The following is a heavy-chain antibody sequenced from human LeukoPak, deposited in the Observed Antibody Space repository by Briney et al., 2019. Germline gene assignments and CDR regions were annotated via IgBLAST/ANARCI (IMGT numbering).Heavy chain of an antibody. CDR1: GVSFSGYY. CDR2: INHSGST. V-gene: IGHV4-34*01. Sequence: SETLSLTGAVYGVSFSGYYWSWLRQPPGKGLEWIGEINHSGSTNYNPSLKSRVTISVDTSKNQFSLKLSSVTAADTAVDYCARGCTVVAAKVRFWFDPWGQGTLVTVSS. D-gene: IGHD2-15*01. J-gene: IGHJ5*02. CDR3: ARGCTVVAAKVRFWFDP.